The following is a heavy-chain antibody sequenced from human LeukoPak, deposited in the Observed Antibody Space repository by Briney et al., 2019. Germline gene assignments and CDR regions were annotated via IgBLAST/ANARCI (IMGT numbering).Heavy chain of an antibody. Sequence: SETLSLTCSVFGDSFNEYYWNWVRQPPGKGLQWIGYIYHNGNSNYNPSLKGRLTISVDTSKNQFSLRLSSVTAADTAVYYCARTYYDFWSPPNYYMDVWGKGTTVTVSS. D-gene: IGHD3-3*01. J-gene: IGHJ6*03. CDR2: IYHNGNS. CDR1: GDSFNEYY. CDR3: ARTYYDFWSPPNYYMDV. V-gene: IGHV4-59*08.